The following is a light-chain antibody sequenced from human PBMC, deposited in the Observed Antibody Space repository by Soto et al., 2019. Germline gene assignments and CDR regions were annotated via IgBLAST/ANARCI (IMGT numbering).Light chain of an antibody. CDR1: SGSIASNC. Sequence: FMLTQPHSVSESPGKTVIISCTRSSGSIASNCVQWYQQRPGSSPTTVIYEDNQRPSGVPDRFSGSIDSSSNSASLTISGLETEDEADYFCQSYDATNQVFGGGTKLTVL. V-gene: IGLV6-57*01. CDR2: EDN. J-gene: IGLJ3*02. CDR3: QSYDATNQV.